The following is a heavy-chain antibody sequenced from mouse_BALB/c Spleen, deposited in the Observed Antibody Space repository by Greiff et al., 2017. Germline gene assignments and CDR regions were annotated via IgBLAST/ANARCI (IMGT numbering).Heavy chain of an antibody. J-gene: IGHJ4*01. Sequence: QVQLKESGPGLVAPSQSLSITCTVSGFSLTSYGVHWVRQPPGKGLEWLGVIWAGGSTNYNSALMSRLSISKDNSKSQVFLKMNSLQTDDTAMYYCARDDGSSYFAMDYWGQGTSVTVSS. CDR3: ARDDGSSYFAMDY. D-gene: IGHD1-1*01. CDR1: GFSLTSYG. V-gene: IGHV2-9*02. CDR2: IWAGGST.